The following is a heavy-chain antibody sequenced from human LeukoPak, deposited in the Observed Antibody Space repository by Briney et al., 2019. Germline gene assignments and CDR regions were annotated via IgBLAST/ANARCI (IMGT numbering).Heavy chain of an antibody. J-gene: IGHJ4*02. CDR2: ISGSGGST. Sequence: GGSLRLSCAASGFIFSSYWMAWVRQAPGKGLEWVSAISGSGGSTYYADSVKGRFTISRDNSKNTLYLQMNSLRAEDTAVYYCAKEPNPTVGYFDYWGQGTLVTVSS. CDR1: GFIFSSYW. V-gene: IGHV3-23*01. D-gene: IGHD4-17*01. CDR3: AKEPNPTVGYFDY.